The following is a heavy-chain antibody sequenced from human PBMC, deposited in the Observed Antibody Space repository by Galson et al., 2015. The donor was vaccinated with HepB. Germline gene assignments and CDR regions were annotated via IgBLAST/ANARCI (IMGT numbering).Heavy chain of an antibody. Sequence: SVKVSCKASGYTFSNYGISWVRQAPGQGLEWMGWISADNGHTNYAQKFQDRVSLTTDTSTNTAYMEVRSLTSDDTAVYFCARDTYYYGSGSYAALHIWGQGTMVTVSS. CDR1: GYTFSNYG. J-gene: IGHJ3*02. D-gene: IGHD3-10*01. V-gene: IGHV1-18*01. CDR3: ARDTYYYGSGSYAALHI. CDR2: ISADNGHT.